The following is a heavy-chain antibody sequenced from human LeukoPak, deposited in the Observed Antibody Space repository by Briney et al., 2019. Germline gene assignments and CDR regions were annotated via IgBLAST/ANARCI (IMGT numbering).Heavy chain of an antibody. CDR3: ARDYYGSGSYPRGYFDS. CDR2: INPNSSDT. J-gene: IGHJ4*02. CDR1: GYTFTVYY. Sequence: ASVKVSCKSSGYTFTVYYVHWVRQAPGQGLEWMGWINPNSSDTNYAQNFQGRVTMTRDTSISTAYMDLSRLRSDDTAVYYCARDYYGSGSYPRGYFDSWGQGTLVTVSS. D-gene: IGHD3-10*01. V-gene: IGHV1-2*02.